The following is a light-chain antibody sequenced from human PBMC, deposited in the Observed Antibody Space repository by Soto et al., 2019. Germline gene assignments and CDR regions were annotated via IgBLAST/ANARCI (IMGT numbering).Light chain of an antibody. J-gene: IGKJ5*01. V-gene: IGKV1-39*01. CDR2: ATS. Sequence: EIPPTQSPSSLAASVGDRLTLTCRASRNVSIYLNWYQHKPGKGPTLLIHATSYLKSGVPTRFSGSGSGTDFTLTISSLQPEDFAIYYCQQTYTTPEITFGQGTRLEIK. CDR1: RNVSIY. CDR3: QQTYTTPEIT.